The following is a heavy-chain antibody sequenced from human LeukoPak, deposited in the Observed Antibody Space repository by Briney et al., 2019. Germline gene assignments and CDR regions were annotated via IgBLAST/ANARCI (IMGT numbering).Heavy chain of an antibody. Sequence: GGSLRLSCAASGFTFSTYDMSWVRRAPGKGLEWVSYISSGGGTIYYADSVKGRFTISRDNAKNSLFLQMNSLRAEDTAVYHCARDRGGSAFDILGQGTMVTVSS. CDR3: ARDRGGSAFDI. D-gene: IGHD3-10*01. J-gene: IGHJ3*02. CDR2: ISSGGGTI. V-gene: IGHV3-48*03. CDR1: GFTFSTYD.